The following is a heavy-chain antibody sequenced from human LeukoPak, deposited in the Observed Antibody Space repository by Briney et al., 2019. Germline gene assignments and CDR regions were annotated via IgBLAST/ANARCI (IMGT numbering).Heavy chain of an antibody. CDR2: IIPILGIA. V-gene: IGHV1-69*04. J-gene: IGHJ5*02. CDR1: GGTFSSYT. D-gene: IGHD3-3*01. CDR3: AREAIFGVVIIGNWFDP. Sequence: SVKVSCKASGGTFSSYTISWVRQAPGPGLEWMGRIIPILGIANYAQKFQGRVTITADKSTSTAYMELSSLRSEDTAVYYCAREAIFGVVIIGNWFDPWGQGTLVTVSS.